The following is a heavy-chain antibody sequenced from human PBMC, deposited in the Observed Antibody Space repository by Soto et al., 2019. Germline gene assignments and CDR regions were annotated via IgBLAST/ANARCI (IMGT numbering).Heavy chain of an antibody. CDR1: VYTFINYE. J-gene: IGHJ4*02. CDR3: ARGGYCTTTSCPQFDY. D-gene: IGHD2-2*01. V-gene: IGHV1-18*01. CDR2: ISPYNGNT. Sequence: QIQLVQSGAEVKKPGASVQVSCRASVYTFINYETTWVRQAPGQGLEWMGWISPYNGNTNYAQNPQGRVIMTTGTSTSTAYRELRSVRSDDTAVYYCARGGYCTTTSCPQFDYWGQGTLVTVSS.